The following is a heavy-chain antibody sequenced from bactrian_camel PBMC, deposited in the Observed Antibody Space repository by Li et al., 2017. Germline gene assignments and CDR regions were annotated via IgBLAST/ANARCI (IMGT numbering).Heavy chain of an antibody. J-gene: IGHJ6*01. CDR2: INSDGTNA. CDR1: GFAFSSYG. Sequence: VQLVESGGGLVQPGGSLKLSCAASGFAFSSYGMSWVRQNPGKGLEWVSGINSDGTNAYYPDSLKGRFTISRDNAKNTVYLQLNSLKTEDMAMYYCIRLGGSWSDFTYWGQGTQVTV. D-gene: IGHD6*01. V-gene: IGHV3S40*01. CDR3: IRLGGSWSDFTY.